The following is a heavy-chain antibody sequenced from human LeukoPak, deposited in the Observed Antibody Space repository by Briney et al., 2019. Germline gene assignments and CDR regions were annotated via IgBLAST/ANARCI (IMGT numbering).Heavy chain of an antibody. Sequence: GGSLRLSGAASGFTFGNYGMSWVRQAPGKGLEWVSAISDSGNTYHADSVKGRFTISRDSSKNTLFLQMNRLRPEDAAVYYCAKAPVTTCRGAYCYPFDYWGQGTLVTVSS. V-gene: IGHV3-23*01. D-gene: IGHD2-21*01. CDR1: GFTFGNYG. CDR2: ISDSGNT. J-gene: IGHJ4*02. CDR3: AKAPVTTCRGAYCYPFDY.